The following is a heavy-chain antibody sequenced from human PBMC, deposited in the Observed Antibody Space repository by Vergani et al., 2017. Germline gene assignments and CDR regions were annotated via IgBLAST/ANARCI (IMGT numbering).Heavy chain of an antibody. CDR3: ARHFRRVSEWLNLGFYGMDV. J-gene: IGHJ6*02. CDR1: GYSFTSYW. Sequence: EVQLVQSGAEVKKPGESLKISCKGSGYSFTSYWIGWVRQMPGKGLEWMGIIYPGDSDTRYSPSFQGQVTISADKSISTAYLQWSSLKASDTAMYYCARHFRRVSEWLNLGFYGMDVWGQGTTVTVSS. CDR2: IYPGDSDT. D-gene: IGHD5-12*01. V-gene: IGHV5-51*01.